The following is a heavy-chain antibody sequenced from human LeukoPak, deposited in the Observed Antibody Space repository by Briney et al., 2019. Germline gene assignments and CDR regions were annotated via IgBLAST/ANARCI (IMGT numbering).Heavy chain of an antibody. CDR2: IYYSEST. V-gene: IGHV4-39*01. D-gene: IGHD3-16*02. CDR3: ARHPMITLGGVIVIRRYYYYMDV. J-gene: IGHJ6*03. Sequence: SETLSLTCTVSGGSISSSSYYWGWIRQPPGKGLEWIGSIYYSESTYYNPSLKSRVTISVDTSKNQFSLKLSSVTAADTAVYYCARHPMITLGGVIVIRRYYYYMDVWGKGTTVTVSS. CDR1: GGSISSSSYY.